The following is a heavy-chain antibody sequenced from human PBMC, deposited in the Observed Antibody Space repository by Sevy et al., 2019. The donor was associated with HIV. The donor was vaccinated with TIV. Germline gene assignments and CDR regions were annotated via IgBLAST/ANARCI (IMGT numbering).Heavy chain of an antibody. J-gene: IGHJ4*02. D-gene: IGHD6-13*01. Sequence: GESLKISCAASGFTFSDHYMEWVRQAPGKGLEWIGRTRNKADGYTTEYAASVKGRFTISRDDSKNSRYLQMNSLKTEDTAVYYCTTHAGIAAAGRVFDYWGQGTLVTVSS. CDR3: TTHAGIAAAGRVFDY. CDR2: TRNKADGYTT. V-gene: IGHV3-72*01. CDR1: GFTFSDHY.